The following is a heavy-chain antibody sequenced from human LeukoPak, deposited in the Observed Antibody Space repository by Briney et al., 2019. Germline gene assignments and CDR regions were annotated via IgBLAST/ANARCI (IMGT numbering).Heavy chain of an antibody. CDR1: GGTFSSYA. Sequence: SVKVSCKASGGTFSSYAISWVRQAPGQGLEWMGRVIPILGIANYAQKFQGRVTITADKSTSTAYMELSSLRSEDTAVYYCARDLGKWGGITMIVGDYWGQGTLVTVSS. CDR3: ARDLGKWGGITMIVGDY. CDR2: VIPILGIA. V-gene: IGHV1-69*04. D-gene: IGHD3-22*01. J-gene: IGHJ4*02.